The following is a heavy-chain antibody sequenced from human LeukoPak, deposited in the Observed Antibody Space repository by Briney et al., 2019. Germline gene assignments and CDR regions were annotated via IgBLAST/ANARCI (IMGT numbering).Heavy chain of an antibody. Sequence: GASVKVSCKASGYTFTSYGISWVRQAPGQGLEWMGWISAYNGNTNYAQKLQGRVTMTTDTSTSTAYMELRSLRSDDTAVYYCARSYYDFWSGYLNRRVPYYFDYWGQGTLVTVSS. CDR3: ARSYYDFWSGYLNRRVPYYFDY. CDR1: GYTFTSYG. V-gene: IGHV1-18*01. D-gene: IGHD3-3*01. CDR2: ISAYNGNT. J-gene: IGHJ4*02.